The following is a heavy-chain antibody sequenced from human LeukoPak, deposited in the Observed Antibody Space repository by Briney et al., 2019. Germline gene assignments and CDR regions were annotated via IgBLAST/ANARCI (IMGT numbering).Heavy chain of an antibody. Sequence: PGGSLRLSCSASGFTFSTYTMHWVRQAPGKGLEWIALLSYDGSNDYYADSVKGRFTISRDNSKNTLYLQMDSLRADDTAVYYCARTYHYDRSGYYDNWFDPWGLGTLVTVAS. J-gene: IGHJ5*02. CDR2: LSYDGSND. CDR3: ARTYHYDRSGYYDNWFDP. CDR1: GFTFSTYT. V-gene: IGHV3-30-3*01. D-gene: IGHD3-22*01.